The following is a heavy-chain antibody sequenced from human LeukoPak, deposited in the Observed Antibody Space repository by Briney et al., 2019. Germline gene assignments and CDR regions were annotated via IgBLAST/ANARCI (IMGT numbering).Heavy chain of an antibody. CDR2: INPSGGST. V-gene: IGHV1-46*01. CDR3: ARVAGYYDSSGNHSQAFDY. D-gene: IGHD3-22*01. Sequence: ASVKVSCKASGYTFTSYYMHWVRQAPGQGLEWMGIINPSGGSTSYAQKFQGRVTMTRDTSTSTVYMELSSLRSEDTAVYYCARVAGYYDSSGNHSQAFDYWSQGTLVTVSS. J-gene: IGHJ4*02. CDR1: GYTFTSYY.